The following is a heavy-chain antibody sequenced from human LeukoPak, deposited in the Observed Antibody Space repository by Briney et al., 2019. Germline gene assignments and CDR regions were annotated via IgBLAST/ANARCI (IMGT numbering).Heavy chain of an antibody. J-gene: IGHJ4*02. Sequence: GESLEISCKGSGYSFTSYWIGWVRQMPGKGLEWMGIIYPGDSDTRYSPSFQGQVTISADKSISTAYLQWSSLKASDTAMYYCARHPLQVGEAYYFDYWGQGTLVTVSS. D-gene: IGHD1-26*01. CDR3: ARHPLQVGEAYYFDY. V-gene: IGHV5-51*01. CDR1: GYSFTSYW. CDR2: IYPGDSDT.